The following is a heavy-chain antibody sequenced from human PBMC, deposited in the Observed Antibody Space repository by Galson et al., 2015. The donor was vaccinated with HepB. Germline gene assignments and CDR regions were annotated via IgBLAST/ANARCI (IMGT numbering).Heavy chain of an antibody. D-gene: IGHD1-26*01. V-gene: IGHV1-69*06. CDR2: IIPIFGKA. CDR3: ARRTGIVAATPHYYYMDY. CDR1: GYTFSSYA. Sequence: SVKVSCKASGYTFSSYAIHWVRQAPGQRLEWMGWIIPIFGKAKYAQKFQGRVTITADTSTSTAYMELSSLRSEDTAVYYCARRTGIVAATPHYYYMDYWGKGTMVTVSS. J-gene: IGHJ6*03.